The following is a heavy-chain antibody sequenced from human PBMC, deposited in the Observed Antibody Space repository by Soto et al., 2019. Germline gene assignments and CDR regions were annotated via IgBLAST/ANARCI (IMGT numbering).Heavy chain of an antibody. J-gene: IGHJ3*02. CDR2: IYYSGYT. CDR3: GRVKLGAPPHAFDI. D-gene: IGHD1-26*01. CDR1: GGSITNYY. Sequence: SETLSLTCAVSGGSITNYYWTWIRQPPGKGLEWLGDIYYSGYTNSNPSLQTRVTISVDTSKNQFSLRLSSVTAADTALYYCGRVKLGAPPHAFDIWGQGTMVTVSS. V-gene: IGHV4-59*13.